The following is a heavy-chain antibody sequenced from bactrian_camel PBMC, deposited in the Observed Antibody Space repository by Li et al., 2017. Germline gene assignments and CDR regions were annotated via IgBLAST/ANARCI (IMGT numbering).Heavy chain of an antibody. CDR1: VSVYC. Sequence: VQLVESGGGSVQPGGSLRISCVYSVSVYCMAWSRQAPGKEREGVAVIPTGSDAYYGDSVKGRFTISRDNAKNMVYLEMNSLKPEDTAVYYCAADYCWMDSKNFRNWGQGTQVTVS. CDR2: IPTGSDA. D-gene: IGHD1*01. V-gene: IGHV3S53*01. CDR3: AADYCWMDSKNFRN. J-gene: IGHJ4*01.